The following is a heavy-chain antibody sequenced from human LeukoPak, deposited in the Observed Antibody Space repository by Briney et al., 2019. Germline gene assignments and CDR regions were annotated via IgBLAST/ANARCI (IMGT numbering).Heavy chain of an antibody. J-gene: IGHJ4*02. Sequence: PGGSLRLSCAASGFTFSSYAMSWVRQAPGKELEWVSTISGSGGSTYYADSVKGRFTISRDNSKNTLYLQMNSLRAEDTAVYYCAKDHCSSTSCSGYFDYWGQGTLVTVSS. CDR2: ISGSGGST. CDR1: GFTFSSYA. V-gene: IGHV3-23*01. CDR3: AKDHCSSTSCSGYFDY. D-gene: IGHD2-2*01.